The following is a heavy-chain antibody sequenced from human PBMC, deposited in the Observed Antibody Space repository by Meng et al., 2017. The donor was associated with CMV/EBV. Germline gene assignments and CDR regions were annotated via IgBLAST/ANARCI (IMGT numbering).Heavy chain of an antibody. J-gene: IGHJ6*02. CDR2: IYPGDSDT. D-gene: IGHD2-15*01. CDR3: ARPGHGGTSDYYYNYGMDV. CDR1: GYSFTSYW. Sequence: GESLKISCKGSGYSFTSYWIGWVRQMPGKGLEWMGIIYPGDSDTRYSPSFKGQVTISADKSISTAYLQWSSLKASDTAMYYCARPGHGGTSDYYYNYGMDVWGQGTTVTVSS. V-gene: IGHV5-51*01.